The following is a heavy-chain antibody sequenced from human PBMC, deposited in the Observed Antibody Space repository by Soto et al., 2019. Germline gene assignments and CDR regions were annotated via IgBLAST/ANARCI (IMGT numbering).Heavy chain of an antibody. D-gene: IGHD2-2*01. V-gene: IGHV1-8*01. Sequence: GASVKVSCKASGYTFTSYDINWVRQATGQGLEWMGWMNPNSGNTGYAQKFQGRVTMTRNTSISTAYMELSSLRSEDTAVYYCARGVREYQLLYFDYWGQGTLVTVSS. J-gene: IGHJ4*02. CDR2: MNPNSGNT. CDR1: GYTFTSYD. CDR3: ARGVREYQLLYFDY.